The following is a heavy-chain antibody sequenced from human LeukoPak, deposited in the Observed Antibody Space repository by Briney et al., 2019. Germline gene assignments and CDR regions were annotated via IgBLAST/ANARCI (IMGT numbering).Heavy chain of an antibody. CDR1: GGSISSYY. J-gene: IGHJ4*02. CDR3: ASGVINGGSFDY. Sequence: SETLSLTCTVSGGSISSYYWSWIRQPPGKGLEWIGYIYYSGSTNYNPSLKSRVTISVDTSKNQFSLKLSSVTAADTAMYYCASGVINGGSFDYWGQGTLVTVSS. D-gene: IGHD2-8*01. CDR2: IYYSGST. V-gene: IGHV4-59*01.